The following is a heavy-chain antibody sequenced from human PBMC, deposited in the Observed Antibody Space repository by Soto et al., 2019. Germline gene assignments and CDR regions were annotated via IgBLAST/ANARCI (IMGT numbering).Heavy chain of an antibody. V-gene: IGHV5-51*01. D-gene: IGHD6-13*01. CDR3: ARSPRSSPYFDY. Sequence: GESLKISCKASGYSFTSYWIGWVRQTPGKGLEWMGIILPDDADTRYSPSFEGHATISADRSINTAYLQWNSLEASDTAFYFCARSPRSSPYFDYWGQGALVTAPQ. J-gene: IGHJ4*02. CDR2: ILPDDADT. CDR1: GYSFTSYW.